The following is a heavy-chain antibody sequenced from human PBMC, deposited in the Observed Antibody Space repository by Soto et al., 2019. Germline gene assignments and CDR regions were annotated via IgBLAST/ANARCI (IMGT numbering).Heavy chain of an antibody. D-gene: IGHD5-18*01. V-gene: IGHV3-23*01. CDR3: AKVIGDTIMLTLDY. CDR1: GFTFRNYA. J-gene: IGHJ4*02. CDR2: ISANGQSI. Sequence: EVQLLESGGGLVQPGGSLRLSCAASGFTFRNYAMSWVRQAPGKGLEWVSVISANGQSIYSADPADSVKGRFTISRDNSENTLYLQMNSLRADDTAVYYCAKVIGDTIMLTLDYWGQGSLVTVSS.